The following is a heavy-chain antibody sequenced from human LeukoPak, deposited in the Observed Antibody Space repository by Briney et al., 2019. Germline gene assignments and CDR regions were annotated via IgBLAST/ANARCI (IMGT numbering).Heavy chain of an antibody. CDR2: ISYDGSNK. V-gene: IGHV3-30*04. J-gene: IGHJ5*02. CDR3: ARDPSSGWYLKGWFDP. D-gene: IGHD6-19*01. CDR1: GFTFSSYA. Sequence: GGSLRLSCAASGFTFSSYAMHWVRQAPGKGLEWVAVISYDGSNKYYADSVKGRFTISRDNSKNTLYLQMNSLRAEDTAVYYCARDPSSGWYLKGWFDPWGQGTLVTVSS.